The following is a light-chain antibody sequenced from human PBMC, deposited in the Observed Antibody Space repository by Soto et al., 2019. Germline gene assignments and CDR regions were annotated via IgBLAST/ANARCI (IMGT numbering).Light chain of an antibody. CDR2: GAS. CDR1: QSVSSSY. V-gene: IGKV3-20*01. CDR3: QQYSIWRT. J-gene: IGKJ1*01. Sequence: VLTQSPGTLSLSPGERATLSCRASQSVSSSYLAWYQQKPGQAPRLLIYGASSRATGIPARFSGSGSGTEFTLTISSLQSEDFAVYYCQQYSIWRTFGQGTKVDIK.